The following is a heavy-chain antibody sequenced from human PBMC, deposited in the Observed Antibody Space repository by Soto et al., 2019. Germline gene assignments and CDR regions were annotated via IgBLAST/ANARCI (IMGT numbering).Heavy chain of an antibody. V-gene: IGHV2-5*02. CDR3: THSDVFVDHFYVLDF. Sequence: QITLKESGPPLVKPTQTLTLTCTFSGFSLTTSGVSVGWIRQPPGKALEWLTLIYWDDDKRYSPSLKNRLTNSKETSKSQVDLTMTNTAPLDTATYYYTHSDVFVDHFYVLDFWGQGTTVTVSS. J-gene: IGHJ6*02. CDR2: IYWDDDK. CDR1: GFSLTTSGVS. D-gene: IGHD5-12*01.